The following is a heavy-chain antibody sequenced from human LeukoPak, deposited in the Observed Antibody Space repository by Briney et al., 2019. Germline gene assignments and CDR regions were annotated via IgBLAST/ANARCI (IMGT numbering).Heavy chain of an antibody. CDR3: VRVLGRYGDLRCAFDI. V-gene: IGHV1-18*01. CDR1: GYTFTSNG. J-gene: IGHJ3*02. Sequence: ASVKVSCKASGYTFTSNGISWVRQALGQGLEWMGWISAYNGNTNYAQKLQGGVTMTTDTSPSTAYMVLWALRSATTAVYYCVRVLGRYGDLRCAFDIWGQGTMVTVSS. CDR2: ISAYNGNT. D-gene: IGHD4-17*01.